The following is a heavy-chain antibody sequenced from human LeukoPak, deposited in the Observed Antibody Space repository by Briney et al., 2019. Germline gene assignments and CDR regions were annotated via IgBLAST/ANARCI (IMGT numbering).Heavy chain of an antibody. CDR2: INGDGSIT. CDR1: RFPFSSYW. V-gene: IGHV3-74*01. CDR3: AKGPHASVVPAASYLNWFGP. D-gene: IGHD2-2*01. J-gene: IGHJ5*02. Sequence: PGGSLRLSCAASRFPFSSYWMHWVRQAPGKGLVWVSRINGDGSITTYADSVKGRFTISRDNAKNMLYLQMNSLRAEDTAVYYCAKGPHASVVPAASYLNWFGPWGQGTLVTVSS.